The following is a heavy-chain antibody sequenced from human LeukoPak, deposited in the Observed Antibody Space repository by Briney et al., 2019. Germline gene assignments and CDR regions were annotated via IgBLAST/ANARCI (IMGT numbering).Heavy chain of an antibody. V-gene: IGHV3-7*01. J-gene: IGHJ6*03. CDR1: GFTVSSNY. CDR3: ARDGGSYGDYGEYYYYYYMDV. Sequence: PGGSLRLSCAASGFTVSSNYMSWVRQAPGKGLEWVANIKQDGSEKYYVDSVKGRFTISRDNAKNSLYLQMNSLRAEDTAVYYCARDGGSYGDYGEYYYYYYMDVWGKGTTVTVSS. CDR2: IKQDGSEK. D-gene: IGHD4-17*01.